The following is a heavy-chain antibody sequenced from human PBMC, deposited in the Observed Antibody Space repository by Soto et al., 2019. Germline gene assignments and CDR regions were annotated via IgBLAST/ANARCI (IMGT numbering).Heavy chain of an antibody. CDR3: GGYGAPYGMDG. V-gene: IGHV4-31*03. D-gene: IGHD4-17*01. CDR1: GGSISSGGYY. CDR2: IYYSGST. Sequence: QVQLQESGPGLVKPSQTLSLTCTVSGGSISSGGYYWSWIRQHPGKGLEWIGYIYYSGSTYYNPSLTGXDTIPXXTAKNQFSLKLSSVTAADTAVYYCGGYGAPYGMDGWGQGTTVTVSS. J-gene: IGHJ6*02.